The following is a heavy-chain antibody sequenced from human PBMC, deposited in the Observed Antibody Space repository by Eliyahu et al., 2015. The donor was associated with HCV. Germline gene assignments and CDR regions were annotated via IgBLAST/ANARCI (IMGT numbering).Heavy chain of an antibody. CDR3: ARGYYGMDV. J-gene: IGHJ6*02. V-gene: IGHV3-7*01. Sequence: EVQLVESGGGLVQPGGSLRLSCAASGFTFSSSWMNWVRHAPGKGLEWVANIKLDGSEKYYVDSVKGRFTISRDNAKTSLSLQMNSLRAEDTAVYYCARGYYGMDVWGQGTTVTVSS. CDR2: IKLDGSEK. D-gene: IGHD2-15*01. CDR1: GFTFSSSW.